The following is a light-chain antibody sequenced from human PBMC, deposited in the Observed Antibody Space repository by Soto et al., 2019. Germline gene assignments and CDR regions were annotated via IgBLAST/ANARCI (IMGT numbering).Light chain of an antibody. CDR3: QQYHDWPPLT. CDR2: GAS. CDR1: QSVGST. J-gene: IGKJ4*01. Sequence: EIVMTQSPATLSVSPGERATLSCRASQSVGSTLAWYQQKPGQAPRLLIYGASTRATGVPARFSGSGSGTEFTLIINSLQSEDLAVYYCQQYHDWPPLTFGGGTKVEIK. V-gene: IGKV3-15*01.